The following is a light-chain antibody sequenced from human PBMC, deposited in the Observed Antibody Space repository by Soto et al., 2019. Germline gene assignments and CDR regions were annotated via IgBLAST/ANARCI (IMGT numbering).Light chain of an antibody. J-gene: IGLJ3*02. CDR1: SSDIGSYNL. CDR2: EGN. Sequence: QSALTQPASVSGSPGQSITISCTGTSSDIGSYNLVSWYQQHPGKAPKVIIYEGNERPSGVSNRFSGSKSGNTASLTISGLQAEDEADYCCCSYAGSMTGVFGGGTKLTVL. CDR3: CSYAGSMTGV. V-gene: IGLV2-23*01.